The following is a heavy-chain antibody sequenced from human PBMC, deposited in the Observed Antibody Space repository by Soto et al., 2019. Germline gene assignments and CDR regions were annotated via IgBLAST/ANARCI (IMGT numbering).Heavy chain of an antibody. CDR1: GYSISSGYY. V-gene: IGHV4-38-2*02. J-gene: IGHJ4*02. Sequence: SETLSLTCTVSGYSISSGYYWGWIRQPPGKGLEWIGSIYHSGSTYYNPSLKSRVTISVDTSKNQFSLKLSSVTAADTAVYYCARAGHIVVVVAATFFDYWGQGTLVTVSS. D-gene: IGHD2-15*01. CDR2: IYHSGST. CDR3: ARAGHIVVVVAATFFDY.